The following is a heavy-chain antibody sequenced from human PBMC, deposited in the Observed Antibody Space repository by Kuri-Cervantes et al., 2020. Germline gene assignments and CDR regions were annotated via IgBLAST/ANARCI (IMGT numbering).Heavy chain of an antibody. CDR3: AREVESAAYYGSGSNYFDY. CDR1: GFTFGSYR. V-gene: IGHV3-48*01. D-gene: IGHD3-10*01. Sequence: GESLKISCAASGFTFGSYRMNWVRQAPGKGLEWVSYIDSSSSSIYYADSVKVRFTISRDNAKNSLYLQMNGLRAEDTAVYYCAREVESAAYYGSGSNYFDYWGQGILVTVSS. J-gene: IGHJ4*02. CDR2: IDSSSSSI.